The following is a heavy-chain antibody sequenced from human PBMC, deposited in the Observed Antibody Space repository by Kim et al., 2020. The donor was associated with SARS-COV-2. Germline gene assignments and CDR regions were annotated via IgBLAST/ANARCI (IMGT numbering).Heavy chain of an antibody. CDR1: GFTFSSYG. Sequence: GGSLRLSCAASGFTFSSYGMHWVRQAPGKGLEWVAVIWYDGSNKYYADSVKGRFTISRDNSKNTLYLQMNSLRAEDTAVYYCARADSSGWYEYYYYGMDVWGQGTTVTVSS. J-gene: IGHJ6*02. CDR2: IWYDGSNK. V-gene: IGHV3-33*01. CDR3: ARADSSGWYEYYYYGMDV. D-gene: IGHD6-19*01.